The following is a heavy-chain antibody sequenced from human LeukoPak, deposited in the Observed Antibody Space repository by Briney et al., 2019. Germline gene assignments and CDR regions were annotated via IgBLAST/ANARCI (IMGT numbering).Heavy chain of an antibody. V-gene: IGHV1-2*02. CDR2: INPNSGGT. J-gene: IGHJ4*02. CDR3: ARVYDSSGYNLFFFDY. Sequence: ASVKVSCKASGYTFTSYGISWVRQAPGQGLEWMGWINPNSGGTNYAQKFQGRVTMTRDTSISTAYMELSRLRSDDTAVYYCARVYDSSGYNLFFFDYWGQGTLVTVSS. CDR1: GYTFTSYG. D-gene: IGHD3-22*01.